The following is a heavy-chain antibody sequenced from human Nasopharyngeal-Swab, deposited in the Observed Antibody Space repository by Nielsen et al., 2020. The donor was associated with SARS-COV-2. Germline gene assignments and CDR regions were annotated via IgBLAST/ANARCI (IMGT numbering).Heavy chain of an antibody. CDR3: ARLRIAVAGTGESYYYYGMDV. V-gene: IGHV4-59*08. CDR1: GGSISSYY. Sequence: GSLRLSCTVSGGSISSYYWSWIRQPQGKGLEWIGYIYYSGSTNYNTSLKSRVTISVDTSKNQFSLKLSSVTAADTAVYYCARLRIAVAGTGESYYYYGMDVWGQGTTVTVSS. D-gene: IGHD6-19*01. CDR2: IYYSGST. J-gene: IGHJ6*02.